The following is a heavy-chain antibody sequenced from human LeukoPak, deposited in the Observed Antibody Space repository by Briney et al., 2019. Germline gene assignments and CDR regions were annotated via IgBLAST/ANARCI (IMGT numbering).Heavy chain of an antibody. D-gene: IGHD3-16*01. CDR1: GLTFNNYA. Sequence: GGSLRLSCAVSGLTFNNYAMSWVRQAPGKGLEWVSAISKSGDHTYYAASAKGRFTIYRDNSRNRQYLQMNSLRAEDTAVYYCATSWGPDTSAFRWGRDGMDVWGQGTTVIVS. J-gene: IGHJ6*02. V-gene: IGHV3-23*01. CDR2: ISKSGDHT. CDR3: ATSWGPDTSAFRWGRDGMDV.